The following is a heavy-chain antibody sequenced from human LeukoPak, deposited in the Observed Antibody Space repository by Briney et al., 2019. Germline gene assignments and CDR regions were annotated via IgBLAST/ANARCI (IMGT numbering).Heavy chain of an antibody. CDR2: TSSDGGST. CDR1: GFTFSRYS. J-gene: IGHJ4*02. Sequence: PGGSLRLSCSASGFTFSRYSMHWVRQAPGKGLEYVSATSSDGGSTYYADSVNGRFTISRDNSKNTLYLQMSSLRVEDTAVYYCARVGGNNYFDYWGQGTLVTVSS. D-gene: IGHD1-26*01. CDR3: ARVGGNNYFDY. V-gene: IGHV3-64D*09.